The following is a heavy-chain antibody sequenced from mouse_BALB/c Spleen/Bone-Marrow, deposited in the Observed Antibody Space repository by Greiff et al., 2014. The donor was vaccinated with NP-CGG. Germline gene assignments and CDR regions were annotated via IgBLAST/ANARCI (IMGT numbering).Heavy chain of an antibody. CDR1: GFNIKDTY. D-gene: IGHD1-1*01. CDR2: IDPANGDT. Sequence: VQLKDSGSELVKPGASVKSSCAASGFNIKDTYMHWVKQRPEQGLEWIGRIDPANGDTKYDPKFQGKATITADTSSNTAYLQLSSLTSEDTAVYYCTRPSFYYGSSYWYFDVWGAGTTVTVSS. CDR3: TRPSFYYGSSYWYFDV. J-gene: IGHJ1*01. V-gene: IGHV14-3*02.